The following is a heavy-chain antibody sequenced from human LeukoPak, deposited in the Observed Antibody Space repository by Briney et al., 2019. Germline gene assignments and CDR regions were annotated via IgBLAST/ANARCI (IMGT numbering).Heavy chain of an antibody. V-gene: IGHV6-1*01. CDR1: GDAFSSNTAS. Sequence: SQTLSLTCALSGDAFSSNTASCDWFTKSPSRGLEWLGRTYYRSKWYNDYAVSVKSRIIINADTSNNQFSLQLNSVTPEDTAVYYCARDFDYWGQGTLVTVSS. J-gene: IGHJ4*02. CDR2: TYYRSKWYN. CDR3: ARDFDY.